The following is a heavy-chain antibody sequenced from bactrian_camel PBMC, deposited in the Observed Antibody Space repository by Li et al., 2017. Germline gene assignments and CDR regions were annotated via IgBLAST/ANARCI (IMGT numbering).Heavy chain of an antibody. D-gene: IGHD1*01. CDR3: AAGHTAVVAGFPPNPGDYAY. CDR2: IDSDGIT. V-gene: IGHV3S53*01. J-gene: IGHJ4*01. CDR1: GATQDIGC. Sequence: HVQLVESGGESVQAGGSLRLSCVASGATQDIGCMGWFRQVPGLEREGIGSIDSDGITTYADSLKARFTISRDGDKNILYLQMNSLKPEDTATYYCAAGHTAVVAGFPPNPGDYAYWGQGTQVTVS.